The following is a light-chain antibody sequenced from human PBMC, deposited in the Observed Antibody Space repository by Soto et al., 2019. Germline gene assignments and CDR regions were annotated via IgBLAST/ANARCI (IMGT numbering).Light chain of an antibody. CDR3: QSHDSSLNSWV. Sequence: QSVLTQPPSMSGAPGQRVTISCTGSSSNIGAGYDVHWYQLLPGTAPKLLIYGNTNRPSGVPDRFSGSKSGTSASLAITGLRAEDEADYYCQSHDSSLNSWVFGGGTKVTV. J-gene: IGLJ3*02. CDR2: GNT. V-gene: IGLV1-40*01. CDR1: SSNIGAGYD.